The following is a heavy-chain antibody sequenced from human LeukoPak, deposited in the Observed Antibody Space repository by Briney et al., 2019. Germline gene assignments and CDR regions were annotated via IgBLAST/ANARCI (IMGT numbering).Heavy chain of an antibody. CDR2: ISRDGTA. V-gene: IGHV3-30*04. D-gene: IGHD3-22*01. CDR3: ARGNYYDSRGFSVTEH. J-gene: IGHJ4*02. CDR1: GFTFSYYV. Sequence: GGSLRLSCATSGFTFSYYVFHWVRQAPGKGLDWVAAISRDGTAYYADSVKGRFTVSRDTSEDTVFLQMVSLGLADTAAYYCARGNYYDSRGFSVTEHWGQGTLVTVSS.